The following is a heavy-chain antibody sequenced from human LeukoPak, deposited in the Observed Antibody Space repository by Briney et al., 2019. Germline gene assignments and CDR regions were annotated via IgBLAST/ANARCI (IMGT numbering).Heavy chain of an antibody. J-gene: IGHJ4*02. V-gene: IGHV4-39*07. D-gene: IGHD3-10*01. CDR1: GGSISSSSYY. CDR3: ARALGGYGSGSYRYFDY. CDR2: IYYSGNT. Sequence: SETLSLTCTVSGGSISSSSYYWGWIRQPPGKRLEWIGSIYYSGNTYYNLSLKSRVAISVDTSKNQFSLKLSSVTAADTAVYYCARALGGYGSGSYRYFDYWGQGTLVTVSS.